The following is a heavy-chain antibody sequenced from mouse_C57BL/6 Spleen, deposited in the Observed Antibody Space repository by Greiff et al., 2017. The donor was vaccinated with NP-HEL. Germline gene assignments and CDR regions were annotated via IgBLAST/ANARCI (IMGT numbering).Heavy chain of an antibody. Sequence: EVKVEESGGGLVKPGGSLKLSCAASGFTFSDYGMHWVRQAPEKGLEWVAYISSGSSTIYYADTVKGRFTISRDNAKNTLFLQMTSLRSEDTAMYYCARDGSHFDYWGQGTTLTVSS. J-gene: IGHJ2*01. V-gene: IGHV5-17*01. CDR2: ISSGSSTI. CDR1: GFTFSDYG. D-gene: IGHD1-1*01. CDR3: ARDGSHFDY.